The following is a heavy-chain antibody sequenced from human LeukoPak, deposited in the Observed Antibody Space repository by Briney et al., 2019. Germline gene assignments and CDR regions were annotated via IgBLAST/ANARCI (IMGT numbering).Heavy chain of an antibody. CDR2: IKQDGNEK. V-gene: IGHV3-7*01. CDR1: GFMFSNSW. Sequence: PGGSLRLSCTASGFMFSNSWMHWVRQAPGKGLEWVANIKQDGNEKHYEDSVKGRFSISRDNAKNSLYLQMDSLRAEDTAVYYCAKEGAYPIITYDSWGQGALVTVSS. CDR3: AKEGAYPIITYDS. J-gene: IGHJ5*01. D-gene: IGHD3-10*01.